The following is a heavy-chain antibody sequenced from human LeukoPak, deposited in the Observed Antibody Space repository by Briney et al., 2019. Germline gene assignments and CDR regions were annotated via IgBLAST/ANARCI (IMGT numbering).Heavy chain of an antibody. D-gene: IGHD3-3*01. CDR2: ISSSSSTI. Sequence: GGSLRLSCAASGFTFSDYYMSWLRPAPGKGLEGGSYISSSSSTIYYADSVKGRFTISRDNAKNSLYLQMNSLRAEDTAVYYCARDGYYDFWSGYSKYNWFDPWGQGTLVTVSS. CDR1: GFTFSDYY. V-gene: IGHV3-11*01. CDR3: ARDGYYDFWSGYSKYNWFDP. J-gene: IGHJ5*02.